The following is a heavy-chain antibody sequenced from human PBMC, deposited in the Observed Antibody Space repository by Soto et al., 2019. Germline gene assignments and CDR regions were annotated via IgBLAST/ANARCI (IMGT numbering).Heavy chain of an antibody. J-gene: IGHJ2*01. D-gene: IGHD6-19*01. CDR3: ASRGGQWLPSYWYFDL. CDR2: IIPILGIA. CDR1: GGTFSSYT. Sequence: QVQLVQSGAEVKKPGSSVKVSCKASGGTFSSYTISWVRQAPGQGLEWMGRIIPILGIANYAQKFQGRVTFPADKSTSTAYMGLSSLRSEDTAVYYCASRGGQWLPSYWYFDLWGRGTLVTVSS. V-gene: IGHV1-69*02.